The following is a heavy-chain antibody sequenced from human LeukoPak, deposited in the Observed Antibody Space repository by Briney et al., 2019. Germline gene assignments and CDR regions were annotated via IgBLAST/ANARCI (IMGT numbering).Heavy chain of an antibody. CDR1: GGTFSSYA. CDR2: ISAYNGNT. D-gene: IGHD3-10*01. CDR3: ARGSPAEYFQH. V-gene: IGHV1-18*01. Sequence: ASVKVSCKASGGTFSSYAISWVRQAPGQGLEWMGWISAYNGNTNYAQKLQGRVTMTTDTSTSTAYMELRSLRSDDTAVYYCARGSPAEYFQHWGQGTLVTVSS. J-gene: IGHJ1*01.